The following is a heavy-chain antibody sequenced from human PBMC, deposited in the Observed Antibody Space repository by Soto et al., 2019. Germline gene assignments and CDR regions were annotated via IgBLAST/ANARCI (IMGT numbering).Heavy chain of an antibody. D-gene: IGHD2-2*01. CDR1: RVAFNKFI. V-gene: IGHV1-69*13. Sequence: SVKVSCKASRVAFNKFIVTWVRQAPGLGLEWVGGIIPVFGTANYAQKFQGRVTITADESTSTSYMEVNNLRSEDTAVYYCPKVRYSSPMGYYYGIDVWGQGTTVTVSS. CDR2: IIPVFGTA. J-gene: IGHJ6*02. CDR3: PKVRYSSPMGYYYGIDV.